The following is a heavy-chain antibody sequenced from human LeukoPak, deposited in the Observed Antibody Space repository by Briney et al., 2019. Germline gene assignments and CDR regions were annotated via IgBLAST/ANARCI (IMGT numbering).Heavy chain of an antibody. V-gene: IGHV1-69*13. D-gene: IGHD2-2*01. J-gene: IGHJ2*01. CDR1: GYTFTSYG. CDR3: ARRWGPHCSSISCYWRDWYFDL. Sequence: GASVKVSCKASGYTFTSYGISWVRQAPGQGLEWMGGIIPIFGTTNYAQKFQGRVTITADEFTSTAYMELSSLRSEDTAVYYCARRWGPHCSSISCYWRDWYFDLWGRGTLVTASS. CDR2: IIPIFGTT.